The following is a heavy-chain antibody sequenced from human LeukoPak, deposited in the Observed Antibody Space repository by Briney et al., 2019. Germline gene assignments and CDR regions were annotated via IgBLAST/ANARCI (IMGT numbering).Heavy chain of an antibody. CDR2: SNGDGTDT. D-gene: IGHD3-10*01. CDR1: GFTFSPAW. CDR3: TRDSHGGVDY. J-gene: IGHJ4*02. V-gene: IGHV3-74*01. Sequence: GGSLRLSCAASGFTFSPAWMHWVRQAPRMGLEWVSRSNGDGTDTIYADSVKGRFTISRDNAKNTLYLQMNSLRAEDTAVYYRTRDSHGGVDYWGQGTLVTVSS.